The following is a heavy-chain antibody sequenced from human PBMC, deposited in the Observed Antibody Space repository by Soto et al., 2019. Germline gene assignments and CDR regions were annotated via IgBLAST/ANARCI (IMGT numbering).Heavy chain of an antibody. CDR3: ARDGVLFSGPYRPSRFDY. J-gene: IGHJ4*02. V-gene: IGHV3-7*03. CDR1: GFKFRDYW. CDR2: IKHDTSEA. Sequence: ESLRLSCAASGFKFRDYWMSWVRQAPGKGLEWVGNIKHDTSEAHYADSVKGRCTITRDNIKNFLFLQMRDLRADDTASYYCARDGVLFSGPYRPSRFDYWGRGVLVTVSS. D-gene: IGHD3-16*02.